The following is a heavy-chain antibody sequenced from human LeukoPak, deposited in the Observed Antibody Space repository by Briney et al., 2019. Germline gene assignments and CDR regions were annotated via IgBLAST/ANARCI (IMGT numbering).Heavy chain of an antibody. CDR1: GGTFSSYA. D-gene: IGHD2-15*01. Sequence: SVKVSCKASGGTFSSYAISWVRQAPGQGLEWMGGIIPIFGTANYAQKFQGRVTITADESTSTAYMELSSLRSEDTAVYYYALTAATRGYFDYWGQGTLVTVSS. J-gene: IGHJ4*02. V-gene: IGHV1-69*13. CDR2: IIPIFGTA. CDR3: ALTAATRGYFDY.